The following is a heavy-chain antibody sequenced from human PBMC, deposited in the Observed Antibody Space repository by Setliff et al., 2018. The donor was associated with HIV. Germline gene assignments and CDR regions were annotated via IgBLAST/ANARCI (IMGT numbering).Heavy chain of an antibody. Sequence: PGGSLRLSCAASGFTFGNFWMHWVRQAPGKGLEWVASISPDGTRNHCVGSVKGRFTASRDNAKSSLYLQMNSLRAEDTAVYYCARVLLRTNAVYGVVSNRFDPWGQGTLVTVSS. CDR3: ARVLLRTNAVYGVVSNRFDP. CDR2: ISPDGTRN. V-gene: IGHV3-7*03. J-gene: IGHJ5*02. D-gene: IGHD2-8*01. CDR1: GFTFGNFW.